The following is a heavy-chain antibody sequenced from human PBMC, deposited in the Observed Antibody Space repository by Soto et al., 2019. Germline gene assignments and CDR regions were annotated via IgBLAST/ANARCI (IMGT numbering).Heavy chain of an antibody. CDR3: ARDWEQHDYYYYGMDV. V-gene: IGHV3-33*01. Sequence: GGSLRLSCAASGFTFSSYGMHWVRQAPGKGLEWVAVIWYDGSNKYYADSVKGRFTISRDNSKNTLYLQMNSLRAEDTAVYYCARDWEQHDYYYYGMDVWGQGTTVTVSS. CDR1: GFTFSSYG. D-gene: IGHD1-26*01. CDR2: IWYDGSNK. J-gene: IGHJ6*02.